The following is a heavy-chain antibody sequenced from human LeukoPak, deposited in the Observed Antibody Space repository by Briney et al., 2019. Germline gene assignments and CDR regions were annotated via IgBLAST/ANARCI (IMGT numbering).Heavy chain of an antibody. V-gene: IGHV3-21*01. CDR2: ISSSSSYI. J-gene: IGHJ3*02. Sequence: PGGSLRLSCAASGFTFSSYAMSWVRQAPGKGLEWVSSISSSSSYIYYADSVKGRFTISRDNAKNSLYLQMNSLRAEDTAVYYCARDRRYCSGGSCYAAIVWAWNARRGDAFDIWGQGTMVTVSS. D-gene: IGHD2-15*01. CDR3: ARDRRYCSGGSCYAAIVWAWNARRGDAFDI. CDR1: GFTFSSYA.